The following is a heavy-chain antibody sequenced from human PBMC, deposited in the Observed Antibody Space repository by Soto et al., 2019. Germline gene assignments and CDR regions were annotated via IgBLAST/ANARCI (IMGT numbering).Heavy chain of an antibody. Sequence: GESLKISCKGSGYSFTSYWISWVRQMPGKGLEWMGRIDPSDSYTNYSPSFQGHVTISADKSISTAYLQWSSLKASDTAMYYCARLNKSIAVVPAAIESSYYYYYGMDVWGQGTTVTVSS. CDR1: GYSFTSYW. CDR3: ARLNKSIAVVPAAIESSYYYYYGMDV. D-gene: IGHD2-2*02. CDR2: IDPSDSYT. J-gene: IGHJ6*02. V-gene: IGHV5-10-1*01.